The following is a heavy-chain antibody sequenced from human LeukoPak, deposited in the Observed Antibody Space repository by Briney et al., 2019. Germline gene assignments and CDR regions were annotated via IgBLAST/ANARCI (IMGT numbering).Heavy chain of an antibody. D-gene: IGHD6-19*01. V-gene: IGHV3-21*01. Sequence: GGSLRLSCAGSGFTFSRYSMNWFRQAPGKGLERVSSISSSSSYIFYADSVKGRFTISRDNANNSLYLQMSSLRAEDTAVYYCARDAQWLVPGGYYFYMYVWGKGTTVTVSS. CDR2: ISSSSSYI. CDR1: GFTFSRYS. CDR3: ARDAQWLVPGGYYFYMYV. J-gene: IGHJ6*03.